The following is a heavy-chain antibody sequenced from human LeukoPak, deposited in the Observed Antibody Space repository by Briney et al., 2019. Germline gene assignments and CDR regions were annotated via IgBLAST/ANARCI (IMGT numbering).Heavy chain of an antibody. CDR1: GGSLTSYY. V-gene: IGHV4-59*12. J-gene: IGHJ6*03. CDR2: IYYSGNT. CDR3: ARAIGCSGGSCYGGYRYNYYYYYMDV. Sequence: SETLSLTCAVSGGSLTSYYWSWVRQPPGKGLEWIGFIYYSGNTNYNPSLKSRVTISVNTSRNQFSLKLSSVTAADTAVYYCARAIGCSGGSCYGGYRYNYYYYYMDVWGKGTTVTVSS. D-gene: IGHD2-15*01.